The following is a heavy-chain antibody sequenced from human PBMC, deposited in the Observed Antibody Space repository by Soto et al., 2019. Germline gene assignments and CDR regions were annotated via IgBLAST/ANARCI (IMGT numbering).Heavy chain of an antibody. D-gene: IGHD2-15*01. V-gene: IGHV4-30-2*01. CDR2: IYHSGST. Sequence: SETQSLTCAVSGGSISSGGYSWSWIRQPPGKGLEWIGYIYHSGSTYYNPSLKSRVTISVDRSKNQFSLKLSSVTAADTAVYYCARGSVVVFDYWGQGTLVTVSS. CDR3: ARGSVVVFDY. J-gene: IGHJ4*02. CDR1: GGSISSGGYS.